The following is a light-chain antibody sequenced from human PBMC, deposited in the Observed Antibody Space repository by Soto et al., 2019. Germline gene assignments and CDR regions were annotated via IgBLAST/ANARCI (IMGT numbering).Light chain of an antibody. Sequence: EIVLTQSPATLSLSPGERATLSCRASQSVSSNLAWYQQKPGQAPRLLIYDASNRATGIPARFSVSGSGTDFTLTISRLEPEDFAVYYCQRGDTFGQGTRLEIK. J-gene: IGKJ5*01. V-gene: IGKV3-11*01. CDR1: QSVSSN. CDR2: DAS. CDR3: QRGDT.